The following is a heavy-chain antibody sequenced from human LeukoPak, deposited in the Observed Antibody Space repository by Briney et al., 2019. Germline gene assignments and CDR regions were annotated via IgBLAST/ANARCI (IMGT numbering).Heavy chain of an antibody. J-gene: IGHJ4*02. CDR1: GFTFSSYA. CDR2: ISGSGGST. CDR3: AKEARNYYDSSGYLDY. Sequence: GGSLRLSCAASGFTFSSYAMSWVREAPGKGLEWVSAISGSGGSTYYADSAKGGFTISRDNSKNTLYLQMNSLRAEDTAVYYCAKEARNYYDSSGYLDYSGQGTLVTVSS. D-gene: IGHD3-22*01. V-gene: IGHV3-23*01.